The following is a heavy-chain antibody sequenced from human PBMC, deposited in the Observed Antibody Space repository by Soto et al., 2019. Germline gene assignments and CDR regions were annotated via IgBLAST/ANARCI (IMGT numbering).Heavy chain of an antibody. D-gene: IGHD3-22*01. Sequence: GASVXVSCKASGYTFTSYYMHWVRQAPGQGLEWMGIINPSGGSTSYAQKFQGRVTMTRDTSTSTAYMELSSLRSEDTAVYYCARGNYYDSSGYYGENYLDYWGQGTLVTVSS. V-gene: IGHV1-46*01. CDR2: INPSGGST. CDR3: ARGNYYDSSGYYGENYLDY. CDR1: GYTFTSYY. J-gene: IGHJ4*02.